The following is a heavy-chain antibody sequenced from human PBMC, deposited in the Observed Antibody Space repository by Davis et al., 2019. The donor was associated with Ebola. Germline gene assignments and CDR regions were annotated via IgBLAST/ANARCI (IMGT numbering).Heavy chain of an antibody. J-gene: IGHJ4*02. D-gene: IGHD4-11*01. Sequence: PGGSLRLSCAASGFTFDDYAMHWVRQVPGKGLEWVSGISWNSADIRYGDSVKGRFTISRDNAKNSLHLQMNSLRPEDTAIYYCARDVAYSNYDWGQGTLVTVSS. CDR1: GFTFDDYA. CDR3: ARDVAYSNYD. V-gene: IGHV3-9*01. CDR2: ISWNSADI.